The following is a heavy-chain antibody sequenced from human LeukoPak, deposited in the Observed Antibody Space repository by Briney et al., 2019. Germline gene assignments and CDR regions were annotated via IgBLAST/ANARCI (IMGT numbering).Heavy chain of an antibody. CDR2: IYPGDSDT. CDR1: GYSFTNYW. CDR3: ARRGFGVLTFDY. J-gene: IGHJ4*02. V-gene: IGHV5-51*01. D-gene: IGHD3-3*01. Sequence: GESLKISCKGSGYSFTNYWVAWVRQMPGKGLEWMGIIYPGDSDTRYSPSFQGQVTISADTSVSTAYLQWSSLKASDTAMYYCARRGFGVLTFDYWGQETLVTVSS.